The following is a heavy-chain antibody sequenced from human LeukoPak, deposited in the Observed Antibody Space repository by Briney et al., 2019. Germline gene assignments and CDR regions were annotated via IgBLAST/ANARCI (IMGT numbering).Heavy chain of an antibody. CDR1: GGSFSGYY. V-gene: IGHV4-34*01. CDR3: ARDRALGSGKYYFDY. CDR2: INHSGST. Sequence: SETLSLTCAVYGGSFSGYYWSWIRRPPGKGLEWIGEINHSGSTNYNPSLKSRVTISVDTSKNQFSLKLSSVTAADTAVYYCARDRALGSGKYYFDYWGQGTLVTVSS. D-gene: IGHD3-16*01. J-gene: IGHJ4*02.